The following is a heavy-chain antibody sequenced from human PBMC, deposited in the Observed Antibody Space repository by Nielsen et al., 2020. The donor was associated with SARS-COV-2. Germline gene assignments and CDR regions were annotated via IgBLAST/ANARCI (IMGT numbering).Heavy chain of an antibody. D-gene: IGHD3-16*01. Sequence: SVKVSCKASGYTFTSYDINWVRQAPGQGLEWMGGIIPIFGIANYAQKFQGRVTITADKSTSTAYMELSSLRSEDTAVYYCARDRKLGYGMDVWGQGTTVTVSS. V-gene: IGHV1-69*10. J-gene: IGHJ6*02. CDR3: ARDRKLGYGMDV. CDR1: GYTFTSYD. CDR2: IIPIFGIA.